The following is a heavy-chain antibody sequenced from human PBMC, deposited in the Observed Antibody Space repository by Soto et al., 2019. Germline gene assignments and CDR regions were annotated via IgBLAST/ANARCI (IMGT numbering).Heavy chain of an antibody. CDR3: AKGYSSGWYFGGFDP. D-gene: IGHD6-19*01. CDR2: ISGSGGST. Sequence: PGGSLRLSCAASGFTFNSYAMSWVRQAPGKGLEWVSVISGSGGSTYYADSVKGRFTISRDNSKKTLYLQMNSLRAEDTAVYYCAKGYSSGWYFGGFDPWGQGTLVTVSS. J-gene: IGHJ5*02. V-gene: IGHV3-23*01. CDR1: GFTFNSYA.